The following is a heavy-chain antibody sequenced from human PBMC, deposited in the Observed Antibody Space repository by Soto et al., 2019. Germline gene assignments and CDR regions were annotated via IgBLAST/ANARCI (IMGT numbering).Heavy chain of an antibody. V-gene: IGHV3-30-3*01. Sequence: QVQLVESGGGVVQPGRSLRLSCAASGFTFSRYPMYWVRQAPGKGLEWVAVITYDGNNKYYAYSVKGRFTISRDNAKNTLSLQMNNLRPEDTAVYYCAKGVGSYYFDYWGQGTLVTVSS. D-gene: IGHD1-26*01. CDR3: AKGVGSYYFDY. CDR2: ITYDGNNK. J-gene: IGHJ4*02. CDR1: GFTFSRYP.